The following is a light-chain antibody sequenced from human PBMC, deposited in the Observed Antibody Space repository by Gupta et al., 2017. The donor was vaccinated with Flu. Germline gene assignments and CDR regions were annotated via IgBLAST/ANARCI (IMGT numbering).Light chain of an antibody. CDR2: RND. Sequence: QSVVTQPPSASATPGQRVTVSCSGSSSNIGSNFVYWYQHLPGTAPKLLIYRNDQRPSGVPDRFSGSKSATSASLAISGLRAEDEADYYCAAWDNSLSAWVFGGGTKLTVL. V-gene: IGLV1-47*01. J-gene: IGLJ3*02. CDR3: AAWDNSLSAWV. CDR1: SSNIGSNF.